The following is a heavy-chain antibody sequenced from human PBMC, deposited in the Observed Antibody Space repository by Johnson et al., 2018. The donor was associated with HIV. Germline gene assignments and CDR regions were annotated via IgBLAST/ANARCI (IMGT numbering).Heavy chain of an antibody. CDR2: INADGSRT. CDR3: AREVAAVGDAVDI. J-gene: IGHJ3*02. CDR1: GFTFSHYW. D-gene: IGHD6-13*01. V-gene: IGHV3-74*03. Sequence: VQLVESGGDLVQPGGSLRLSCVVSGFTFSHYWMEWVRQAPGEGLVWVSHINADGSRTTYADSVKGRFTISRDNAKNTLYLEMNSPRAEDTAVYYCAREVAAVGDAVDIWGQGTMVTVSS.